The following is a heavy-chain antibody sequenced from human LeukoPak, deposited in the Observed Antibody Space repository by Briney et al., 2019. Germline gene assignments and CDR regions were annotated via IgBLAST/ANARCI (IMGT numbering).Heavy chain of an antibody. Sequence: ETLSLTCTVSGGSISSGGYYWSWIRQPRGKGLEWIGSIYHSGSTYYNPSLKSRVTMSVDTSKNQFSLKLSSVTAADTAVYYCARVAQAANYYYYYMDVWGKGTTVTVSS. CDR2: IYHSGST. CDR3: ARVAQAANYYYYYMDV. J-gene: IGHJ6*03. D-gene: IGHD2-8*01. V-gene: IGHV4-39*07. CDR1: GGSISSGGYY.